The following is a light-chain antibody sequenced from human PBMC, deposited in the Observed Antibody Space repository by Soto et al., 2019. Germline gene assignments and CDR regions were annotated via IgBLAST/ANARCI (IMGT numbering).Light chain of an antibody. Sequence: DIQMTQSPSSLSASVGDRVTITCRSSQSIGKHLNWYQQKPGKAPKFLIYAASNLQSGVPSRFSGSGSGTDFTLTVNSLQPEDFATYYCQQGYTSAITFGQGHDWRL. J-gene: IGKJ5*01. CDR2: AAS. CDR3: QQGYTSAIT. CDR1: QSIGKH. V-gene: IGKV1-39*01.